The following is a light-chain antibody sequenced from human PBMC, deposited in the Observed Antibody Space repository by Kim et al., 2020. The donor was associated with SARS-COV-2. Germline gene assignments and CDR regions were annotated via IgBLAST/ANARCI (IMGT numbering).Light chain of an antibody. CDR3: QQYNSPNT. CDR2: AAS. V-gene: IGKV3-20*01. CDR1: QSVSNNF. Sequence: EIVLTQSPGTLSLSPGERATLSCRASQSVSNNFLAWYQQKPGQAPRVLIYAASRRATGIPDRFSGSGSGTDFTLTISRLEPEDFAVYYCQQYNSPNTFGQGTKVDIK. J-gene: IGKJ1*01.